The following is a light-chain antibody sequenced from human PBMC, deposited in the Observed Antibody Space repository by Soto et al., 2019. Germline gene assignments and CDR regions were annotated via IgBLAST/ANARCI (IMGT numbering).Light chain of an antibody. Sequence: DIQMTQSPSTLSASVGDRVTITCRASQSVTNWLAWYQQKPGKAPKLLIYKASTLESAVPSRFSCSGSGTEFTLTISCLQPDDFATYYCQQYNSYSSYTFGQGTKLEIK. CDR3: QQYNSYSSYT. CDR2: KAS. J-gene: IGKJ2*01. CDR1: QSVTNW. V-gene: IGKV1-5*03.